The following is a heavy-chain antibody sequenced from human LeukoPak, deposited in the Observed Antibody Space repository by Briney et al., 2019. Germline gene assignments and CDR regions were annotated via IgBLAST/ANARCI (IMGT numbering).Heavy chain of an antibody. D-gene: IGHD2-21*02. V-gene: IGHV3-23*01. CDR3: ARVAVTALGPNGMDV. CDR1: GFTVTDYA. J-gene: IGHJ6*02. CDR2: MSDIGPNT. Sequence: GGSLRLSCAASGFTVTDYAMTWIRQSPGKGLEWVSSMSDIGPNTYYADSVKGRFTISRDTSKNTLFLQMNSLRAEDTAVYYCARVAVTALGPNGMDVWGQGTTVTVSS.